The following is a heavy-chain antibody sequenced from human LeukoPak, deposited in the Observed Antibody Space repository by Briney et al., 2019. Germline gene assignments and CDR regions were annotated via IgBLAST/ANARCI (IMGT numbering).Heavy chain of an antibody. J-gene: IGHJ4*02. CDR2: ISGSGGST. CDR1: GFTLSTYA. CDR3: AKDRGFGEYFPFFY. Sequence: GGSLRLSCAASGFTLSTYAMSWVRQTPEKGLEWVSAISGSGGSTYYADSVKGRFTISSDNSKNTLYLQMNSLRAEDTAVYYCAKDRGFGEYFPFFYWGQGTLVTVSS. D-gene: IGHD3-10*01. V-gene: IGHV3-23*01.